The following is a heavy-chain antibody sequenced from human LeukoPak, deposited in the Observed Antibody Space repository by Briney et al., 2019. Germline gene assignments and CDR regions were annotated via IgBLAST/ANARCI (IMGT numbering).Heavy chain of an antibody. CDR1: GYTFTSYA. Sequence: ASVKVSCKASGYTFTSYAMHWVRQAPGQRLEWMGWINAGNGNTKYSQKFQVRVTITGHTPATTAYMDLSSLRSEDTAVYYCVRERGGASTVYWGQGTLVTVSS. CDR2: INAGNGNT. J-gene: IGHJ4*02. D-gene: IGHD3-16*01. CDR3: VRERGGASTVY. V-gene: IGHV1-3*01.